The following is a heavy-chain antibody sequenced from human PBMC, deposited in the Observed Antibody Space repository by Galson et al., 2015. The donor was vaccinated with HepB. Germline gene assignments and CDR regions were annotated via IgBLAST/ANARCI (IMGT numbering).Heavy chain of an antibody. Sequence: SLRLSCAASGFAFSDYGTHWVRQAPGKGLDEVAVVSSDGNTKVYTDSVKGRFTISRDNAKNTLYLLMNSLRPEDTAVYFCVKDKPYTGHAWGQGVLVTVSS. CDR1: GFAFSDYG. V-gene: IGHV3-30*18. CDR3: VKDKPYTGHA. J-gene: IGHJ5*02. CDR2: VSSDGNTK. D-gene: IGHD5-12*01.